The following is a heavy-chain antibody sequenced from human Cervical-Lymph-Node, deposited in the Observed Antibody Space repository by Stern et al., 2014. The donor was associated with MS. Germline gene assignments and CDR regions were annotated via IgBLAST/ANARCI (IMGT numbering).Heavy chain of an antibody. Sequence: VQLEESGGGVVQPGRSLRLSCAASGFTFSSYGMHWVRQAPGKGLEWVAVIWYDGSNKYYADSVKGRFTISRDNSKNTLYLQMNSLRAEDTAVYYCARGYYYDSSGYHPYWGQGTLVTVSS. CDR3: ARGYYYDSSGYHPY. J-gene: IGHJ4*02. V-gene: IGHV3-33*01. CDR2: IWYDGSNK. D-gene: IGHD3-22*01. CDR1: GFTFSSYG.